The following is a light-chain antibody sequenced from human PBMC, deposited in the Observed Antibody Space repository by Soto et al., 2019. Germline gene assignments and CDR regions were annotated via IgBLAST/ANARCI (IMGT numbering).Light chain of an antibody. V-gene: IGLV1-40*01. CDR2: GNT. CDR3: QSYDSSLSKYV. CDR1: SSNFGANYD. J-gene: IGLJ1*01. Sequence: QSVLTQQPSVSGAPGQRVTISCAGGSSNFGANYDVHWYRQLPGTAPKVLIYGNTNRPSGVPDRFSGSKSGTSASLAITGLQTEDEADYYCQSYDSSLSKYVFGTGTKLTVL.